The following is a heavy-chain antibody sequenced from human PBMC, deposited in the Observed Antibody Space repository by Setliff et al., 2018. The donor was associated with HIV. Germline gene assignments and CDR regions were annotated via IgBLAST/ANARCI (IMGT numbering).Heavy chain of an antibody. D-gene: IGHD6-19*01. Sequence: SETLSLTCAVYGESFSAYFWSWIRQSPGKRLEWSGEINHSGVTNYNPSLKSRLTISVDTSKNQFSLRLRSVTAADTAVYYCATGLTVAPDYWGQGSLVTSPQ. J-gene: IGHJ4*02. V-gene: IGHV4-34*01. CDR1: GESFSAYF. CDR3: ATGLTVAPDY. CDR2: INHSGVT.